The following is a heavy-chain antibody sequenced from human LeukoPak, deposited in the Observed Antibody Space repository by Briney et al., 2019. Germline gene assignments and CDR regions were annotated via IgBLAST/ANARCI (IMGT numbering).Heavy chain of an antibody. Sequence: SETLSLTCTVSGGSISSSSYYWGWIRQPPGKGLEWIGSIYYSGSTYYNPSLKSRVTISVDTSKNQFSLKLSSVTAADTAVYYCARHQHSGREHYYGMDVWGQGAAVIVSS. CDR3: ARHQHSGREHYYGMDV. J-gene: IGHJ6*02. D-gene: IGHD1-26*01. V-gene: IGHV4-39*07. CDR1: GGSISSSSYY. CDR2: IYYSGST.